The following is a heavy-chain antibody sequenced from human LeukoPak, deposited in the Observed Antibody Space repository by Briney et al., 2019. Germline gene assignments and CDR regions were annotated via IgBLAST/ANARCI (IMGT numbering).Heavy chain of an antibody. D-gene: IGHD3-22*01. V-gene: IGHV3-74*01. CDR2: ISIDGSTT. CDR1: GFTFSSYW. CDR3: ARDGDYDSSGYYRNQLDY. Sequence: GGSLRLSCVGSGFTFSSYWMHWVRQGPGKGLEWVSRISIDGSTTTYADSVKGRFTISRDNSKNTLYLQMNSLRAEDTAVYYCARDGDYDSSGYYRNQLDYWGQGTLVTVSS. J-gene: IGHJ4*02.